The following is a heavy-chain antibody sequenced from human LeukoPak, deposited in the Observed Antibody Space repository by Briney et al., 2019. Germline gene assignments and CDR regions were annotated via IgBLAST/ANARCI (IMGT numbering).Heavy chain of an antibody. CDR2: INPNSGGT. CDR3: ARGRPRWLQIDY. V-gene: IGHV1-2*02. Sequence: GASVKVTCKASGYTFTGYYMHWVRQAPAQGLEGMGWINPNSGGTNYAQKFHGRVTMTRDTSISTAYMEMSRLRSDDTAVYYCARGRPRWLQIDYWGQGTLLTVSS. CDR1: GYTFTGYY. D-gene: IGHD5-24*01. J-gene: IGHJ4*02.